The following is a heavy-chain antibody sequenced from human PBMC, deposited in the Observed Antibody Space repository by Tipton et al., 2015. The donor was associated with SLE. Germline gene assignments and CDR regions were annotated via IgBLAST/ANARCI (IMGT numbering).Heavy chain of an antibody. CDR3: ARAMAWTEDPLHFDY. Sequence: TLSLTCTVSGGSLRSYYWTWIRQPAGKGLEWVGRVYFGGSTNYNPSLKSRVAISLGTSKNQFSLKLKSVTAADTAVYFCARAMAWTEDPLHFDYWGQGSLVTVSS. V-gene: IGHV4-4*07. D-gene: IGHD3/OR15-3a*01. CDR1: GGSLRSYY. J-gene: IGHJ4*02. CDR2: VYFGGST.